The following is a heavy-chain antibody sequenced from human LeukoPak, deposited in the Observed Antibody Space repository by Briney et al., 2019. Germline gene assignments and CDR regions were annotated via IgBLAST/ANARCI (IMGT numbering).Heavy chain of an antibody. J-gene: IGHJ4*02. V-gene: IGHV4-39*07. Sequence: SETLSLTCTVSGGSIRSTSHFWGWIRQPPGKGLEWIGSVSYSGSTHYKPSLKSRVTISVDTSKNQFSLELNSVTAADTAVYYCARVSGYDWESFYDYWGQGTLVTVSS. CDR3: ARVSGYDWESFYDY. D-gene: IGHD5-12*01. CDR2: VSYSGST. CDR1: GGSIRSTSHF.